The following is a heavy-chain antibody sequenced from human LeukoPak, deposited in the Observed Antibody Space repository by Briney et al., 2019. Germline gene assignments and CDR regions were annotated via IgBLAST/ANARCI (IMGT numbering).Heavy chain of an antibody. D-gene: IGHD3-22*01. J-gene: IGHJ4*02. CDR3: AREMSDSSGYYSKLFDY. CDR1: GYTFTGYY. V-gene: IGHV1-2*02. CDR2: INPNSGGT. Sequence: ASVKVSCKASGYTFTGYYMHWVRQAPGQGLEWMGWINPNSGGTNYAQKFQGRVTMTRDTSISTAYMELSRLRSEDTAVYYCAREMSDSSGYYSKLFDYWGQGTLVTVSS.